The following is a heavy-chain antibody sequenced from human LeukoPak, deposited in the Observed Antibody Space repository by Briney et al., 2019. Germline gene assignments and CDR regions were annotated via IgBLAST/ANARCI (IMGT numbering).Heavy chain of an antibody. J-gene: IGHJ6*04. CDR3: ARDQRGVVRGVPSGGMDV. Sequence: SETLSLTCTVPGGSISSGGYYWSWIRQHPGKGLEWIGYIYYSGSTYYNPSLKSRVTISVDTSKNQFSLKLSSVTAADTAVHYCARDQRGVVRGVPSGGMDVWGKGTTVTVSS. V-gene: IGHV4-31*03. CDR2: IYYSGST. CDR1: GGSISSGGYY. D-gene: IGHD3-10*01.